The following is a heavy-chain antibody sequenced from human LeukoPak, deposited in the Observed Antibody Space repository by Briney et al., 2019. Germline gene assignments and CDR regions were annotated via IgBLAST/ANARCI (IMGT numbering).Heavy chain of an antibody. CDR2: ISAYNGNT. V-gene: IGHV1-18*01. Sequence: GASVKVSCKASGYTFTSYGISWVRQAPGQGLEWMGWISAYNGNTNYAQKLQGRVTMTTDTSTSTAYMELRSLRSDDTAVYYCARALHYDYVWGSERGRYYYYMDVWGKGTTVTVSS. D-gene: IGHD3-16*01. CDR3: ARALHYDYVWGSERGRYYYYMDV. J-gene: IGHJ6*03. CDR1: GYTFTSYG.